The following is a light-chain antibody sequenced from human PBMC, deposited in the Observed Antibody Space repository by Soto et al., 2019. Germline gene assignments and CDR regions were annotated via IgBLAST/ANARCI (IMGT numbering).Light chain of an antibody. CDR1: QSISNS. CDR2: GAS. J-gene: IGKJ2*01. Sequence: EIVLTQSPATLSVSQGERATLSCRASQSISNSLAWYQQKPGQAPRLLIYGASTRATSIPARFSGSGSGTEFTLTISSLQSEDFAVYYCQQYNNWPLYTFGQGTKLEIK. CDR3: QQYNNWPLYT. V-gene: IGKV3-15*01.